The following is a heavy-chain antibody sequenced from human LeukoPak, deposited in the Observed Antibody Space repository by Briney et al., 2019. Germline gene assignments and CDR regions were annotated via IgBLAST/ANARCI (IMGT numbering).Heavy chain of an antibody. V-gene: IGHV4-39*07. J-gene: IGHJ5*02. CDR1: GGSISSSSYY. CDR3: ARRDSQGWFDP. CDR2: IYYSGST. D-gene: IGHD5-24*01. Sequence: PSETLSLTCTVSGGSISSSSYYWGWIRQPPGKGLEWIGGIYYSGSTYYNPSLKSRVTISVDTSKSQFSLKLSSVTAADTAVYYCARRDSQGWFDPWGQGTLVTVSS.